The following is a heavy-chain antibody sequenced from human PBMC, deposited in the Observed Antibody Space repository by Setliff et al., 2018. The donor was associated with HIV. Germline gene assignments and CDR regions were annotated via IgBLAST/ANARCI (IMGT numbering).Heavy chain of an antibody. CDR1: GGAFSTYS. D-gene: IGHD3-22*01. J-gene: IGHJ4*02. V-gene: IGHV1-69*10. Sequence: GASVKVSCKTSGGAFSTYSINWVRQAPGQGPEWMGGIIWIIGVTNYAQKFQGRVTITADESTSTAYMELSSLRSEDTAVYFCVSYYFDSSGYYYGRWDYFDYWGQGTLVTV. CDR2: IIWIIGVT. CDR3: VSYYFDSSGYYYGRWDYFDY.